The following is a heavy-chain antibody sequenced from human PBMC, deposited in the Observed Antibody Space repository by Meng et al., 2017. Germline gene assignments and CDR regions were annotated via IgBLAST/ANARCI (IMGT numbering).Heavy chain of an antibody. D-gene: IGHD1-1*01. CDR1: GGSISSSSYY. J-gene: IGHJ4*02. Sequence: SETLSLTCTVSGGSISSSSYYWGWIRQPPGKGLEWIGSIYYSGSTYYNPSLKSRVTISVDTSKNQFSPKLSSVTAADTAVYYCARDCINRGPATGTIDYWGQGTLVTVSS. CDR2: IYYSGST. CDR3: ARDCINRGPATGTIDY. V-gene: IGHV4-39*07.